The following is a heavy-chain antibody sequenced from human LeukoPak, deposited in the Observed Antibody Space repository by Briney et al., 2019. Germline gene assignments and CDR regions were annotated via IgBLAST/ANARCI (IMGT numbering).Heavy chain of an antibody. CDR1: GYTFTGYY. CDR3: ARVGSVAAAGTGGVY. Sequence: GASVTVSCKASGYTFTGYYMHWVRQAPGQGLEWMGCINPNSGGTKYAQKFEGRVTMTRDTYISTAYLELSRLRSDDTAVYYCARVGSVAAAGTGGVYWGQGTLVTVSS. J-gene: IGHJ4*02. D-gene: IGHD6-13*01. V-gene: IGHV1-2*02. CDR2: INPNSGGT.